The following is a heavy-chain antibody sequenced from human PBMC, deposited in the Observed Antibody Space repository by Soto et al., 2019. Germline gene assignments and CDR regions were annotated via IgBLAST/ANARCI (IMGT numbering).Heavy chain of an antibody. V-gene: IGHV3-15*01. J-gene: IGHJ4*02. Sequence: GGSLRLSCAASGFTFSNAWMSWVRQAPGKGLEWVGRIKSKTDDGTTDYAAPVKGRFTISRDDSKNTLYLQMNSLKTEDTAVYYCTTSRITMIVVVPFDYWGQGTLVTVSS. CDR3: TTSRITMIVVVPFDY. CDR1: GFTFSNAW. CDR2: IKSKTDDGTT. D-gene: IGHD3-22*01.